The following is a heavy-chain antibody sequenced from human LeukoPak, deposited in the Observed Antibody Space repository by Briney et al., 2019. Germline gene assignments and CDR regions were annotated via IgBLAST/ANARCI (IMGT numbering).Heavy chain of an antibody. V-gene: IGHV4-59*08. CDR3: ARRTRYCTPDACHFVY. J-gene: IGHJ4*02. CDR2: IYYSGST. Sequence: KPSETLSLTCTVSGGSISSYYWSWIRQPPGKGLEWIGYIYYSGSTNYNPSLKSRVTISVDTSRNQFSLKLTSVSAADTAVYYCARRTRYCTPDACHFVYWGQGALVTVSS. D-gene: IGHD2-8*01. CDR1: GGSISSYY.